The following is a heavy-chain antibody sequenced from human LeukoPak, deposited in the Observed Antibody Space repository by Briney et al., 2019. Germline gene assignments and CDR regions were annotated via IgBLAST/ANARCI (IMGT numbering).Heavy chain of an antibody. D-gene: IGHD6-13*01. CDR2: INHSGST. CDR3: ARGGGQQLVFDY. Sequence: PSETLSLTCAVYGGSFSGYHWSWIRQPPGKGLEWIGEINHSGSTNYNPSLKSRVTISVDTSKNQFSLKLSSVTAADTAVYYCARGGGQQLVFDYWGQGTLVTVSS. J-gene: IGHJ4*02. V-gene: IGHV4-34*01. CDR1: GGSFSGYH.